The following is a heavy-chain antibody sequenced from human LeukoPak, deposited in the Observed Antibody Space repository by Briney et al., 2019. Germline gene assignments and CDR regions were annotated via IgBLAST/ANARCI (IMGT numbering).Heavy chain of an antibody. CDR2: IWYDGSNK. CDR1: GFTFSSYG. V-gene: IGHV3-33*01. CDR3: ARRKYSSTTVGYYYYMDV. D-gene: IGHD6-13*01. J-gene: IGHJ6*03. Sequence: GGSLRLSCAASGFTFSSYGMHWVRQAPGKGLEWVAVIWYDGSNKYYADSVKGRFTISRDNSKNTLYLQMNSLRAEDTAVYYCARRKYSSTTVGYYYYMDVWGKGTTVTVSS.